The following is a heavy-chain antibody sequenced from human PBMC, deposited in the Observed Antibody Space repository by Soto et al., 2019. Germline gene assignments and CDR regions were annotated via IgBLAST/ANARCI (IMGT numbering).Heavy chain of an antibody. CDR3: AKAKGHSYGYNWFEP. CDR2: ISWNSGSI. CDR1: GFTFDDYA. V-gene: IGHV3-9*01. Sequence: GGSLRLSCAASGFTFDDYAMHWVRQAPGKGLEWVSGISWNSGSIGYADSVKGRFTISRDNAKNSLYLQMNSLRAEDTALYYCAKAKGHSYGYNWFEPWGQGTLVTVSS. D-gene: IGHD5-18*01. J-gene: IGHJ5*02.